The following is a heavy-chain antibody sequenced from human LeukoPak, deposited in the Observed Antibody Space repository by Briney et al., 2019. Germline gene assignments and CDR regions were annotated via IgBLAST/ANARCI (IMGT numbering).Heavy chain of an antibody. V-gene: IGHV4-59*01. D-gene: IGHD3-22*01. CDR1: GGSISGNY. CDR3: ARLGYYYDSGGSYYAIDY. Sequence: SETLSVTCTVSGGSISGNYWSWTRQPPGKGLEWIGHIYYSGSTNYNPSLKSRVSISVDTSKNQFSLKLSSVTAADTAVYYCARLGYYYDSGGSYYAIDYWGQGTLVTVSS. J-gene: IGHJ4*02. CDR2: IYYSGST.